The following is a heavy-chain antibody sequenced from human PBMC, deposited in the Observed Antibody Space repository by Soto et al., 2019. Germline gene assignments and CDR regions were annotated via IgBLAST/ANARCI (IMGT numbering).Heavy chain of an antibody. J-gene: IGHJ6*02. CDR3: ASPRYASNYYYYYYGMDV. CDR2: IYSGGST. CDR1: GFTVSSNY. Sequence: GSLRLSCAASGFTVSSNYMSWVRQAPGKGLEWVSVIYSGGSTYYADSVKGRFTISRDNSKNTLYLQMNSLRAEDTAVYYCASPRYASNYYYYYYGMDVWGQGTTVTVSS. V-gene: IGHV3-53*01. D-gene: IGHD2-8*01.